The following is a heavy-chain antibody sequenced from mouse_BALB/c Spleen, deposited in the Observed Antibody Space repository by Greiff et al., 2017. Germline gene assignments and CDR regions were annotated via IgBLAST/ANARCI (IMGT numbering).Heavy chain of an antibody. Sequence: EVMLVESGAELVKPGASVKLSCTASGFNIKDTYMHWVKQRPEQGLEWIGRIDPANGNTKYDPKFQGKATITADTSSNTAYLQLSSLTSEDTAVYYCARGQITTATFDYWGQGTTLTVSS. V-gene: IGHV14-3*02. CDR3: ARGQITTATFDY. CDR2: IDPANGNT. D-gene: IGHD1-2*01. CDR1: GFNIKDTY. J-gene: IGHJ2*01.